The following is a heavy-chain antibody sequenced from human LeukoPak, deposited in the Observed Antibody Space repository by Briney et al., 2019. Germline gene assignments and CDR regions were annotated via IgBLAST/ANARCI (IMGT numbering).Heavy chain of an antibody. J-gene: IGHJ5*02. CDR3: ARRYSYGYGDWFDP. CDR2: INHSGST. V-gene: IGHV4-34*01. D-gene: IGHD5-18*01. CDR1: GGSFSGYY. Sequence: SETLSLTCAVYGGSFSGYYWSWIRQPPGKELEWIGEINHSGSTNYNPSLKSRVTISVDTSKNQFSLKLSSVTAADTAVYYCARRYSYGYGDWFDPWGQGTLVTVSS.